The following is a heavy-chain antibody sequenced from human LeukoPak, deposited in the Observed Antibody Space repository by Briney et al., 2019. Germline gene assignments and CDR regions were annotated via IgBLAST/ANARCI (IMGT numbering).Heavy chain of an antibody. J-gene: IGHJ4*02. CDR3: AREAAAGGGFDY. CDR2: FIPILDTA. CDR1: GVTFSDYA. Sequence: VASVKVSCKASGVTFSDYALNWVRQAPGQGLEWMGVFIPILDTANSTQKFQGRLTITADISTNTVYMELSSLRFDDTAVYYCAREAAAGGGFDYWGQGTLVTVSS. D-gene: IGHD6-13*01. V-gene: IGHV1-69*06.